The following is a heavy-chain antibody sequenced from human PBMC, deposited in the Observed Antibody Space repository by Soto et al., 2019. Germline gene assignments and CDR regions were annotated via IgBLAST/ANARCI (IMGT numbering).Heavy chain of an antibody. CDR1: GGSISSYY. Sequence: VQLQESGPGLVKPSETLSLTCTVSGGSISSYYWCWLRQPPGKGLEWIGYIYYSGSTNYNPALKSRVTISVDTSKNQFSLKLSSVTAADTAVYYCARGGSRQIDYWGQGTLVTVSS. V-gene: IGHV4-59*08. D-gene: IGHD3-10*01. CDR2: IYYSGST. CDR3: ARGGSRQIDY. J-gene: IGHJ4*02.